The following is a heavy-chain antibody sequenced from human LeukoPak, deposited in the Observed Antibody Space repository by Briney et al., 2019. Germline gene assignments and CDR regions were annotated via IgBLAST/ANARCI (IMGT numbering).Heavy chain of an antibody. CDR3: ARVHRYYYYYYMDV. CDR1: GYTFTSYG. Sequence: ASVKVSCTASGYTFTSYGISWVRQAPGQGLEWMGWISAYNGNTNYAQKLQGRVTMTTDTSTSTAYMELRSLRSDDTAVYYCARVHRYYYYYYMDVWGKGTTVTVSS. V-gene: IGHV1-18*01. J-gene: IGHJ6*03. CDR2: ISAYNGNT.